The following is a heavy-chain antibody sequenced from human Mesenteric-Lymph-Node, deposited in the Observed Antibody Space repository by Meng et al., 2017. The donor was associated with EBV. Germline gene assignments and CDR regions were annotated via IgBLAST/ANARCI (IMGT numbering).Heavy chain of an antibody. V-gene: IGHV7-4-1*02. CDR1: GYIFNKYE. D-gene: IGHD3-9*01. Sequence: QGQVVQSGSELRKPGASVKISCKASGYIFNKYEMNWIRQAPGQGLEWMGWINTNTGNPTYAQDFTGRFVFSVDTSVSTAYLQISSLESDDTAVYYCARFDWLAHFWGQGTLVTVSS. CDR2: INTNTGNP. J-gene: IGHJ4*02. CDR3: ARFDWLAHF.